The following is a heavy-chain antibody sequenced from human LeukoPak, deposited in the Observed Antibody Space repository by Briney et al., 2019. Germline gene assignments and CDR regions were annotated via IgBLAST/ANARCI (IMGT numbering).Heavy chain of an antibody. V-gene: IGHV3-7*03. CDR1: GFTFTTYW. D-gene: IGHD2-2*01. CDR3: ARDMDRQHCSSTSCYAPFDY. Sequence: PGESLRLSCAASGFTFTTYWMSWVRQPPGKGLEWVANIKQDGTEKYYVDSVKGRFTISRDNAKNSLYLQMNSLRAEDTAVYYCARDMDRQHCSSTSCYAPFDYWGQGTLVTVSS. J-gene: IGHJ4*02. CDR2: IKQDGTEK.